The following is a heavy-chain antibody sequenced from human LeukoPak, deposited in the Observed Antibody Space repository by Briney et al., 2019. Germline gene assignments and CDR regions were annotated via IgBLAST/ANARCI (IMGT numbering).Heavy chain of an antibody. CDR1: GYSINSGYY. V-gene: IGHV4-38-2*02. J-gene: IGHJ3*02. Sequence: SETLSLTCTVSGYSINSGYYWGWIRQPPGKGLEWIGTIYHSGSTYYNPSLKSRVTISIDTSKNQFSLRLSSVTAADTAVYYCAREATAVAWNAFDIWGQGTMVTVSS. CDR3: AREATAVAWNAFDI. D-gene: IGHD6-19*01. CDR2: IYHSGST.